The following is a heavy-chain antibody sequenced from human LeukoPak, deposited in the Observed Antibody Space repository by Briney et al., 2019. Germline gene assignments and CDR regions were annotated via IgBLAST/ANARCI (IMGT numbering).Heavy chain of an antibody. J-gene: IGHJ5*02. Sequence: GGSLRLSCAASGFTFSSYSMNWVRQAPGKGLEWVSSISSSSSYISYADSVKGRFTISRDNAKNSLYLQMNSLRAEDTAVYYCARGRAGIVVVPAATSGGFDPWGQGTLVTVSS. CDR2: ISSSSSYI. CDR1: GFTFSSYS. V-gene: IGHV3-21*01. D-gene: IGHD2-2*01. CDR3: ARGRAGIVVVPAATSGGFDP.